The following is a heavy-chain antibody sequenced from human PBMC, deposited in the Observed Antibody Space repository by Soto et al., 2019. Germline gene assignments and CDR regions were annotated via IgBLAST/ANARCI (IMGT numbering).Heavy chain of an antibody. D-gene: IGHD3-10*01. Sequence: QVQLVQSGAEVKKPGASVKVSCKASGYTFTSYGISWVRQAPGQGLGWMGWISAYNGNTNYAQKLQGRVTMTTDTSTSTAYRELRSLRSDDTAVYYCAYTLYGSLGDYYYYGMDVWGQGTTVTVSS. CDR1: GYTFTSYG. J-gene: IGHJ6*02. CDR3: AYTLYGSLGDYYYYGMDV. CDR2: ISAYNGNT. V-gene: IGHV1-18*01.